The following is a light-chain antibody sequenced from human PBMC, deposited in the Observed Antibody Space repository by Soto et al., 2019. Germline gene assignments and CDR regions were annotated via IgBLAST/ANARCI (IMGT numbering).Light chain of an antibody. J-gene: IGKJ3*01. V-gene: IGKV3-20*01. CDR3: QQYGSSPT. CDR1: QSVRRNY. Sequence: DIGLRKSPGTVSLSPGERVTLSCGASQSVRRNYLAWYQHKRGLAHRLLIYGASSRATGIPDRFSGSGSGTDFTRTIRRREPEDFAVYYCQQYGSSPTFSPGTKVD. CDR2: GAS.